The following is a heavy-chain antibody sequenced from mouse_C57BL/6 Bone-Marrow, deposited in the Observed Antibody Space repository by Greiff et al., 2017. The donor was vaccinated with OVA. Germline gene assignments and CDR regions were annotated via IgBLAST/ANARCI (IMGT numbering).Heavy chain of an antibody. Sequence: QVQLQQSGAELVKPGASVKVSCKASGYTFTSYWMHWVKQRPGPGLEWIGRIHPSDSDNNYNQKFKGKATLPVDKSSSTAYMQLSSLTSKDSAVYYFANATPLALDYWGQGTAVTVSS. CDR1: GYTFTSYW. CDR3: ANATPLALDY. V-gene: IGHV1-74*01. J-gene: IGHJ4*01. CDR2: IHPSDSDN.